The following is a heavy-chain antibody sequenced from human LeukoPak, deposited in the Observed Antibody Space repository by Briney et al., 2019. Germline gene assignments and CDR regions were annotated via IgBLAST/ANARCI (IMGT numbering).Heavy chain of an antibody. D-gene: IGHD2-2*01. Sequence: PGGSLRLSCAASGFTFSSYAMHWVRQAPGKGLEWVAVISYDGNNKYYADSVKGRFSISRDNSKNTLYLQMNSLRAEDSAVYYCAKVGTSSLRDWFDPWGQGTLVTVSS. J-gene: IGHJ5*02. CDR1: GFTFSSYA. CDR2: ISYDGNNK. V-gene: IGHV3-30*04. CDR3: AKVGTSSLRDWFDP.